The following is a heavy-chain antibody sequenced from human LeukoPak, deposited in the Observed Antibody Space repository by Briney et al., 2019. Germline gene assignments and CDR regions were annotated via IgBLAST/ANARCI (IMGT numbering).Heavy chain of an antibody. V-gene: IGHV1-69*05. D-gene: IGHD3-3*01. CDR3: ASPEPYYDFWSGYSPSGLRH. CDR1: GGTFSSYA. J-gene: IGHJ1*01. Sequence: ASVKVSCKASGGTFSSYAISWVRQAPGQGLERMGGIIPIFGTANYAQKFQGRVTITTDESTSTAYMELSSLRSEDTAVYYCASPEPYYDFWSGYSPSGLRHWGQGTLVTVSS. CDR2: IIPIFGTA.